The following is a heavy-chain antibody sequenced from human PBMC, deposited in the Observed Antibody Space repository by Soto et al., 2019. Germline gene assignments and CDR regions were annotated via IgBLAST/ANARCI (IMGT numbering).Heavy chain of an antibody. CDR2: ISGSGGST. D-gene: IGHD2-15*01. J-gene: IGHJ6*02. V-gene: IGHV3-23*01. CDR3: AKDLLGYCSGGSCYSRKDYYYYYGMDV. CDR1: GFTFSSYA. Sequence: GGSLRLSCAASGFTFSSYAMSWVRQAPGKGLEWVSAISGSGGSTYYADSVKGRFTISRDNSKNTLYLQMNSLRAEDTAVYYCAKDLLGYCSGGSCYSRKDYYYYYGMDVWGQGTTVTVSS.